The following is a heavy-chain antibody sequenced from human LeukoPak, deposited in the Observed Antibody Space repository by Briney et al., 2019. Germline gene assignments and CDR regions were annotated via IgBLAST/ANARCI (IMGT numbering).Heavy chain of an antibody. CDR2: ISSSSSHI. Sequence: GGSLRPSCAASGFTFSDYSMNWVRQAPGKGLEWVSSISSSSSHIYYADSVKGRFTISRDNAKNSLYLQMNSLRAEDTAVYSCARNLRYFDWLLRTNAFDFWGQGTMVTVSS. CDR1: GFTFSDYS. V-gene: IGHV3-21*01. J-gene: IGHJ3*01. D-gene: IGHD3-9*01. CDR3: ARNLRYFDWLLRTNAFDF.